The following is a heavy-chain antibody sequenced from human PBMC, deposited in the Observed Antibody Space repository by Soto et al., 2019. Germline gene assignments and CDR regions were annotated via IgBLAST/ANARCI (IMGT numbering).Heavy chain of an antibody. CDR1: GGKFSCCG. J-gene: IGHJ5*02. Sequence: SVKVSWRASGGKFSCCGISWVRQAPGQGLEWMGGIIPIFGTANYAQKFQGRVTITADKSTSTAYMELSSLRSEDTAVYYCARSIAAAGSSWFDPWGQGTLVTVSS. D-gene: IGHD6-13*01. V-gene: IGHV1-69*06. CDR3: ARSIAAAGSSWFDP. CDR2: IIPIFGTA.